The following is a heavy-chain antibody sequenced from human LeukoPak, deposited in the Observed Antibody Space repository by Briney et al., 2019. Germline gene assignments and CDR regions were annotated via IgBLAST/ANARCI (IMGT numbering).Heavy chain of an antibody. CDR1: GFTFSTYT. J-gene: IGHJ4*02. CDR3: PIHPTWGPYS. Sequence: GGSLRLSCAASGFTFSTYTMYWVRHPPGKGPEWVSIIGSIGGGIHSSDYVKGRFTIPSDNSQNALYLQMNSLRVEDTALYCCPIHPTWGPYSWGQGVLVT. D-gene: IGHD3-16*01. CDR2: IGSIGGGI. V-gene: IGHV3-23*01.